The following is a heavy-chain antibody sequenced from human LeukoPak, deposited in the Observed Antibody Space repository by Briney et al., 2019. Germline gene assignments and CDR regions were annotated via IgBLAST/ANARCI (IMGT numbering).Heavy chain of an antibody. CDR3: ARGPTESMVRGVITGKSDY. D-gene: IGHD3-10*01. Sequence: PSETLSLTCTVSGGSISSYYWSWIRQPAGKGLEWIGRIYTSGSTNYNPSLKSRVTMSVDTSKNQFSLKLSSVTAADTAVYYCARGPTESMVRGVITGKSDYWGQGTLVTVSS. J-gene: IGHJ4*02. V-gene: IGHV4-4*07. CDR1: GGSISSYY. CDR2: IYTSGST.